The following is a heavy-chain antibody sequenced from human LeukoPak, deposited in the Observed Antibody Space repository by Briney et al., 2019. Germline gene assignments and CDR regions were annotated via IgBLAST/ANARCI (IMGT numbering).Heavy chain of an antibody. CDR1: GFTFSDYN. CDR2: ISRSGSTK. J-gene: IGHJ4*02. Sequence: PGGSLRLSCAASGFTFSDYNMRWIRQAPGKGLEWVSSISRSGSTKYYADSVKGRFTISRDNAKNSLFLQMNSLRAEDTAVYYCARDTIHRAYSSGRVIDYWGQGTLVTVSS. V-gene: IGHV3-11*01. D-gene: IGHD6-19*01. CDR3: ARDTIHRAYSSGRVIDY.